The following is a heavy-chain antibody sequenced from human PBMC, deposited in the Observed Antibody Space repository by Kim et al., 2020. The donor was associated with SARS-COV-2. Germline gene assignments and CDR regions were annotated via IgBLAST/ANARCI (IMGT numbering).Heavy chain of an antibody. D-gene: IGHD2-2*01. CDR3: AHSTYSDAFDI. J-gene: IGHJ3*02. CDR2: K. V-gene: IGHV3-7*01. Sequence: KYYVDSVKGRFTISRDNAKNSLYLQMNSLRADDTAVYYCAHSTYSDAFDIWGQGTMVTVSS.